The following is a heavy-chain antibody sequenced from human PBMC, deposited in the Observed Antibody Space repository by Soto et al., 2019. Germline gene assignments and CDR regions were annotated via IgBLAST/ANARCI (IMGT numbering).Heavy chain of an antibody. CDR3: ARQSLPAATTKRHFDF. CDR2: IYPRDSDI. D-gene: IGHD6-13*01. CDR1: GYNFTNYW. V-gene: IGHV5-51*01. J-gene: IGHJ4*02. Sequence: GESLKISCKGSGYNFTNYWIAWVRQMPGKGLEWMGIIYPRDSDIGYNPSFQGQVSISADTSIDTAYLQWRSLKASDTAIYYCARQSLPAATTKRHFDFWGQGTLVTVSS.